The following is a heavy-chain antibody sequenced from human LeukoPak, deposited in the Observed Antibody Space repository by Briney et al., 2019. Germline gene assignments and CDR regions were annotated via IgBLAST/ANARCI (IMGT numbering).Heavy chain of an antibody. Sequence: GGSLTLSCAASGFTFDDFPRHWVRQAQGKGLEWVSDINWNSGSIGYADSVKGRFTISRDNAKNSLYLQMNSLRADDTALYYCAKAGIGDYGIDYWGQGTLVTVSS. CDR2: INWNSGSI. V-gene: IGHV3-9*01. J-gene: IGHJ4*02. CDR3: AKAGIGDYGIDY. CDR1: GFTFDDFP. D-gene: IGHD4-17*01.